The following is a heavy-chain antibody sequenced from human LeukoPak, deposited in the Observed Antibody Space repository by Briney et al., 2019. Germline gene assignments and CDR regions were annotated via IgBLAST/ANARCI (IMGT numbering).Heavy chain of an antibody. V-gene: IGHV1-8*01. D-gene: IGHD6-6*01. J-gene: IGHJ4*02. CDR2: MNPNSGNT. CDR3: ATVPYSSSSGAFDY. Sequence: EASVKVSCKASGYTFTSYDINWVRQATGQGLEWMGWMNPNSGNTGYAQKFQGRVTMTEDTSTDTAYMELGSLRSEDTAVYYCATVPYSSSSGAFDYWGQGTLVTVSS. CDR1: GYTFTSYD.